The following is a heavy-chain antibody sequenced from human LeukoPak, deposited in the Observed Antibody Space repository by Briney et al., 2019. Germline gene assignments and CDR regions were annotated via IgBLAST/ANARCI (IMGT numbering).Heavy chain of an antibody. D-gene: IGHD3-10*01. J-gene: IGHJ4*02. CDR1: GFTFSSYS. Sequence: GGSLRLSCAASGFTFSSYSMNWVRQAPGKGLEWVSYISSSSSTIYYAGSVKGRFTISRDNAKNSLYLQMNSLRDEDTAVYYCARYGSGSYYNGGLDYWGQGTLVTVS. CDR3: ARYGSGSYYNGGLDY. CDR2: ISSSSSTI. V-gene: IGHV3-48*02.